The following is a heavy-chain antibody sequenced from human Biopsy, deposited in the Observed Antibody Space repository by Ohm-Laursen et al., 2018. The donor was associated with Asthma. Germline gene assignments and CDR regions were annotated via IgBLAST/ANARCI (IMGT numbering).Heavy chain of an antibody. CDR3: AKEVFPGWELRRGPDS. CDR1: GFSFSNYG. V-gene: IGHV3-30*18. CDR2: ISFDGTNR. Sequence: SSLRLSCAASGFSFSNYGMLWVRQAPGKGLDWVAVISFDGTNRNYTDSVKGRFTISRDNSRNTLHLEMNSLRAEDTAVYFCAKEVFPGWELRRGPDSWGQGTLVTVSS. D-gene: IGHD1-26*01. J-gene: IGHJ4*02.